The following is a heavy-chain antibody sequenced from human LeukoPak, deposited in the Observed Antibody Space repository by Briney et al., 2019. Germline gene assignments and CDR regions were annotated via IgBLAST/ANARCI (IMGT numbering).Heavy chain of an antibody. Sequence: PSETLSLTCTVSGGSISSGNYYWSWIRQPAGKGLEWVGRIFASGSTNYNPSLESRVTLSMDTSKNQFSLRLASVTAADTAVYYCARGVVPAAKPLSAFDIWGQGTMVTVSS. J-gene: IGHJ3*02. D-gene: IGHD2-2*02. CDR1: GGSISSGNYY. V-gene: IGHV4-61*02. CDR2: IFASGST. CDR3: ARGVVPAAKPLSAFDI.